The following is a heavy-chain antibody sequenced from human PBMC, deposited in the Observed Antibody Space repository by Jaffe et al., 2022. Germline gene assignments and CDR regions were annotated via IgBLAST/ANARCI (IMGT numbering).Heavy chain of an antibody. Sequence: QVQLVQSGAEVKEPGSSVKVSCKVSGVTFSNHAISWVRQAPGQGLEWLGGIIPLYGTTNYAQKFQDRVTITADESTSTSYMELRSLRSDDTAVYYCARGLHGGYDRAFYYWGQGTLVTVSS. CDR3: ARGLHGGYDRAFYY. V-gene: IGHV1-69*01. D-gene: IGHD5-12*01. CDR1: GVTFSNHA. J-gene: IGHJ4*02. CDR2: IIPLYGTT.